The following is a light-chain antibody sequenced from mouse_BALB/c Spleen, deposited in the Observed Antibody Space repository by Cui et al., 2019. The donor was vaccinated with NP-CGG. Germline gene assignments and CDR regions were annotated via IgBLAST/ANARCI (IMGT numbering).Light chain of an antibody. CDR3: ALWYSNHWV. Sequence: QAVVTQESALTTSPGETVTLTCRSSTGTITTSNYANWVQEKPDHLFTGLIGGTNNRAPGVPARFSGSLIGDEAALTITGAQTEDEALYFCALWYSNHWVFGGGTKLTVL. CDR1: TGTITTSNY. V-gene: IGLV1*01. CDR2: GTN. J-gene: IGLJ1*01.